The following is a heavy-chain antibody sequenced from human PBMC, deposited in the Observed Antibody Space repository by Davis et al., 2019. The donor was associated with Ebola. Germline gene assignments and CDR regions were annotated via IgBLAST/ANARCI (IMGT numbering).Heavy chain of an antibody. CDR1: GYTFTRYG. J-gene: IGHJ5*02. CDR2: ISAYNGHT. CDR3: ARDATTVTTIWFDP. Sequence: AASVKVSCKASGYTFTRYGISWVRQAPGQGLEWKGWISAYNGHTNYAQNFQGRVTVSTDTSTSIAYMELRSLRSDDTALYYCARDATTVTTIWFDPWGQGTLVTVSS. V-gene: IGHV1-18*01. D-gene: IGHD4-17*01.